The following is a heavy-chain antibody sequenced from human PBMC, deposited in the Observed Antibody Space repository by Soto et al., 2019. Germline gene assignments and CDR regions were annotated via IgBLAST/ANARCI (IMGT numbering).Heavy chain of an antibody. CDR2: IIPIFGTA. J-gene: IGHJ5*02. CDR3: ARGRVAAAGGGPLDDP. CDR1: GGTFSSYA. D-gene: IGHD6-13*01. V-gene: IGHV1-69*01. Sequence: QVQLVQSGAEVKKPGSSVTVSCKASGGTFSSYAISLVRQAPGQGLEWMGGIIPIFGTANYAQKFQGRVTITAEESTSTAYMELSSLRSEDTAVYYCARGRVAAAGGGPLDDPWGQGTLVTVSS.